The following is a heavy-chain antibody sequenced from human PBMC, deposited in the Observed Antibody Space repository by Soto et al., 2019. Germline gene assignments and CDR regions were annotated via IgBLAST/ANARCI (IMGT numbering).Heavy chain of an antibody. Sequence: ASVKVSCQASGYTFTVFGISWVRQAPGQWLEWMGWITAYNGKTYYAQKCQGRVTMTTDTSTSTAYMELGSLTSADPTDYTCEREWCSTTSCYGPDYWGQGPLVTVSS. V-gene: IGHV1-18*01. CDR1: GYTFTVFG. CDR3: EREWCSTTSCYGPDY. D-gene: IGHD2-2*01. CDR2: ITAYNGKT. J-gene: IGHJ4*02.